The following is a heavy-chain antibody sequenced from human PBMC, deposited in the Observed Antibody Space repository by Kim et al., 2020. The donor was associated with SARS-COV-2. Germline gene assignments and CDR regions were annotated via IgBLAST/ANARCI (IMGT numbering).Heavy chain of an antibody. J-gene: IGHJ3*02. Sequence: PSLKRPVTISVDTSKNQFPLQLSSVTAADTAVYYCARGDTIFGVVINAFDIWGQGTMVTVSS. CDR3: ARGDTIFGVVINAFDI. V-gene: IGHV4-31*01. D-gene: IGHD3-3*01.